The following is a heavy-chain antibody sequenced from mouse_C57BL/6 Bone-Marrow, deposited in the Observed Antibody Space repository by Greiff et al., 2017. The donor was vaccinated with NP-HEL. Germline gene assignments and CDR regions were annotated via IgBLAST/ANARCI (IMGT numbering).Heavy chain of an antibody. D-gene: IGHD1-1*01. CDR1: GFTFTDYY. Sequence: EVQLQESGGGLVQPGGSLSLSCAASGFTFTDYYMSWVRQPPGKALEWLGFIRNKANGYTTEYSASVKGRFTISRDNSQSILYLQMNALRAEDSATYYCARYHYYGSRWYFDVWGTGTTVTVSS. V-gene: IGHV7-3*01. CDR3: ARYHYYGSRWYFDV. CDR2: IRNKANGYTT. J-gene: IGHJ1*03.